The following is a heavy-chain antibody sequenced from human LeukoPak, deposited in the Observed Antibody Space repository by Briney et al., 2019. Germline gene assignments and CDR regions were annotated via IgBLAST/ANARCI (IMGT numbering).Heavy chain of an antibody. CDR3: ARGSYDFWSGSPSLYYFDY. J-gene: IGHJ4*02. Sequence: GGSLRLSCAASGSTFSSYSMNWVRQAPGKGLEWVSSISSSSSYIYYADSVKGRFTISRDNAKNSLYLQMNSLRAEDTAVYYCARGSYDFWSGSPSLYYFDYWGQGTLVTVSS. CDR1: GSTFSSYS. CDR2: ISSSSSYI. D-gene: IGHD3-3*01. V-gene: IGHV3-21*01.